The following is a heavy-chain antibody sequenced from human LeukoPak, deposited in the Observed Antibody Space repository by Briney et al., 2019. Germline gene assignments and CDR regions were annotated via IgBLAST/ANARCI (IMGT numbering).Heavy chain of an antibody. CDR1: GGSISSSSYY. J-gene: IGHJ4*02. V-gene: IGHV4-39*07. CDR3: ARTGGDY. CDR2: IYYGGST. Sequence: SETLSLTCTVSGGSISSSSYYWGWIRQPPGKGLEWIGSIYYGGSTYYNPSLKSRVTISVDTSKNQFSLKLSSVTAADTAVYYCARTGGDYWGQGTLVTVSS. D-gene: IGHD1-26*01.